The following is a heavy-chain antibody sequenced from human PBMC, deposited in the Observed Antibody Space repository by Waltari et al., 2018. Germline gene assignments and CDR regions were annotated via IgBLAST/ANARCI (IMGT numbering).Heavy chain of an antibody. J-gene: IGHJ4*02. Sequence: QVQLQESGPGLVRPSETLSLTCTVSGASVSDSFWNWIRRPPGKGLEGIGTIYDSGATYYNPSLKSRLTMLMDTSKNQFSLILESVTAADRGLYYCTRGLFGRSWTPYYWGQGTLVTVSS. CDR3: TRGLFGRSWTPYY. CDR1: GASVSDSF. D-gene: IGHD3-10*01. CDR2: IYDSGAT. V-gene: IGHV4-59*02.